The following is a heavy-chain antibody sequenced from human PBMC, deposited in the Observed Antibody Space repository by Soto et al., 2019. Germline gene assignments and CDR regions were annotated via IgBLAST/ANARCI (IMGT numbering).Heavy chain of an antibody. V-gene: IGHV3-33*01. CDR1: GFTFSIYG. CDR2: IWYDGSNK. J-gene: IGHJ6*02. Sequence: QSGESLSLSCAASGFTFSIYGMHCVSQAPSKGLGWVAVIWYDGSNKYYADSVKGRFTISRDNSKNTLYVQMSSLRAEDTAEYYCARDLFGYSSSWYGYYYGMDVWGQGTTVTVSS. D-gene: IGHD6-13*01. CDR3: ARDLFGYSSSWYGYYYGMDV.